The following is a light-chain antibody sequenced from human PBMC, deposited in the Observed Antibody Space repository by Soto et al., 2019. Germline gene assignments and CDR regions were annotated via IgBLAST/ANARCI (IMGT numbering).Light chain of an antibody. CDR2: SAS. V-gene: IGKV1-9*01. Sequence: DIQLTQSPSFLSASAGDRVTITCRASQGISTYLAWYQQKPGKAPKLLIYSASTLQSGVPSRFSGSGSGTEFTLTINSLQPEDFATYYCQQLNGYQLTFGGGTKVEI. J-gene: IGKJ4*01. CDR1: QGISTY. CDR3: QQLNGYQLT.